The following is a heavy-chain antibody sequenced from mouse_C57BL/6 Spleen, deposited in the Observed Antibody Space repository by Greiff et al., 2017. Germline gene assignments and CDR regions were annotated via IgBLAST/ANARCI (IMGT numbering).Heavy chain of an antibody. CDR3: ARGGNDYDGAYYIDY. J-gene: IGHJ2*01. CDR1: GYSFTDYN. Sequence: VQLKESGPELVKPGASVKISCKASGYSFTDYNMNWVKQSNGKSLEWIGVIYPNYGTTSYNQKFKGKATFTVDQSSSTAYMQLNSLTSEDSAVYYGARGGNDYDGAYYIDYWGQGTTLTVSS. CDR2: IYPNYGTT. D-gene: IGHD2-4*01. V-gene: IGHV1-39*01.